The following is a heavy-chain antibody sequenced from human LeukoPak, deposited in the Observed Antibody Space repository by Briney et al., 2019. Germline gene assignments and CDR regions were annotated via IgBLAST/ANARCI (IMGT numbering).Heavy chain of an antibody. J-gene: IGHJ4*02. CDR1: GFTFGDYA. D-gene: IGHD3-22*01. CDR2: IRSKAYGGTT. V-gene: IGHV3-49*03. CDR3: TRLRYSITMIKY. Sequence: GGSLRLSCTASGFTFGDYAMSWFRQAPGKGLEWVGFIRSKAYGGTTEYAASVKGRFTISGDDSKSIAYLQMNSLKTEDTAVYYCTRLRYSITMIKYWGQGTLVTVSS.